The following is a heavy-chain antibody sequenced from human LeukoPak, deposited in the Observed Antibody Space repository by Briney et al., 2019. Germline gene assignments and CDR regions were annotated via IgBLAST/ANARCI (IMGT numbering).Heavy chain of an antibody. V-gene: IGHV1-58*02. CDR1: GFTFTNSA. CDR2: IVVGSANT. CDR3: AADLQAAGDLDY. J-gene: IGHJ4*02. Sequence: ASVKVSCKASGFTFTNSAMHWVGQARGQRREWIGWIVVGSANTNYAQKFQERVTITRDMSTSTAYMELSSPRSEDTAVYYCAADLQAAGDLDYWGQGTLVTVSS. D-gene: IGHD6-13*01.